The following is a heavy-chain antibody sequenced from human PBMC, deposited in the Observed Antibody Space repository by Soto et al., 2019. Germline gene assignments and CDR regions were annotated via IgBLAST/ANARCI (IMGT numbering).Heavy chain of an antibody. CDR2: IIPIFGTA. J-gene: IGHJ6*02. Sequence: QVPLVQSGAEVKKPGSSVKVSCKASGGTFSSYAISWVRQAPGQGLEWMGGIIPIFGTANYAQKFQGRVTITADESTSTAYMELSSLRSEDTAVYYCAREGYYDYVWGSYRSDYYGMDVWGQGTTVTVSS. D-gene: IGHD3-16*02. V-gene: IGHV1-69*01. CDR1: GGTFSSYA. CDR3: AREGYYDYVWGSYRSDYYGMDV.